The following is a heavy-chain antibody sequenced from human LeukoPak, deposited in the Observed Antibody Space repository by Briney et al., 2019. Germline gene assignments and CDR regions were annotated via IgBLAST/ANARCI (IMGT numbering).Heavy chain of an antibody. V-gene: IGHV4-4*08. CDR3: ARGGPGAYYDTSGASDS. D-gene: IGHD3-22*01. CDR1: GASISSYS. Sequence: SETLSLTCTVSGASISSYSWSWIRQSPERGLEWIGYIYTNGRTTYNPSLKSRVTISVDTSKNQFSLKLTSVTAADTAVYYCARGGPGAYYDTSGASDSWGQGTLVTVSS. CDR2: IYTNGRT. J-gene: IGHJ4*02.